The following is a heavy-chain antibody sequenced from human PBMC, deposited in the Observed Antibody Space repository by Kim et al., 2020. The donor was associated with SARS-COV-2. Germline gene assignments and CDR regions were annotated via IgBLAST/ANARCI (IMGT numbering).Heavy chain of an antibody. CDR2: IYYSGST. CDR1: GGSISSSSYY. D-gene: IGHD3-22*01. J-gene: IGHJ4*02. Sequence: SETLSLTCTVSGGSISSSSYYWGWIRQPPGKGLEWIGSIYYSGSTYYNPSLKSRVTISVDTSKNQFSLKLSSVNAADTAVYYCASQWLLYFDYWGQGTLVTVSS. V-gene: IGHV4-39*01. CDR3: ASQWLLYFDY.